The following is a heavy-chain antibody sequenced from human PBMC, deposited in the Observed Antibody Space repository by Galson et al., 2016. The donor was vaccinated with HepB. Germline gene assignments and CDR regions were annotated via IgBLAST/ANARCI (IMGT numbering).Heavy chain of an antibody. D-gene: IGHD5-12*01. J-gene: IGHJ4*02. Sequence: SLRLSCAASGFTFSNAWMSWVRQAPGKGLEWVGRIKSKTDGGTTDYSAPVNGGFTISRDDSKNMLYLQLNSLKTEDTAMYYCTTSGYSYGRFGYWGQGALVTVSS. CDR1: GFTFSNAW. V-gene: IGHV3-15*01. CDR3: TTSGYSYGRFGY. CDR2: IKSKTDGGTT.